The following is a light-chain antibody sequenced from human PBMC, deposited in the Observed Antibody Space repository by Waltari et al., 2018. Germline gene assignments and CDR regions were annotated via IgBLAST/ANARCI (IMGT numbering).Light chain of an antibody. Sequence: DIRMTQSPSSLSASVGDRVTITCRASESIDTYLNWYQHKPGKAPEPLIYAASTLHGGVPPRFSGSGSGTDFTLTISSLQPEDFAAYSCQQSYTTPLTFGPGTKVDSK. CDR2: AAS. CDR1: ESIDTY. CDR3: QQSYTTPLT. J-gene: IGKJ3*01. V-gene: IGKV1-39*01.